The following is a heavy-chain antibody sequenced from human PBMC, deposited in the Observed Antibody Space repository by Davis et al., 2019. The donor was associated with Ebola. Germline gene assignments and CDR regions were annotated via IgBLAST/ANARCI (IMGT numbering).Heavy chain of an antibody. J-gene: IGHJ4*02. CDR1: CFPFSSYG. CDR3: ASGLRAVDVGNDY. V-gene: IGHV3-30*03. Sequence: GESLKISCAASCFPFSSYGMHWVRQAPGKGLEWVAVISYHGSNKYYADSLKGRFTIPRDNSKNTLYLQMNSLRVEDTAVDYCASGLRAVDVGNDYWGRGTLVTVS. CDR2: ISYHGSNK. D-gene: IGHD4-23*01.